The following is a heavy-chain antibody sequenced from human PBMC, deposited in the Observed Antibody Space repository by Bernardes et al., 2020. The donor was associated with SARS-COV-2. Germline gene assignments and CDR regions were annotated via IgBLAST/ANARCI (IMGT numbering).Heavy chain of an antibody. CDR3: ARGPDYYDSSGYYPHTLFDY. D-gene: IGHD3-22*01. CDR2: INHSGST. CDR1: GGSFSGYY. V-gene: IGHV4-34*01. J-gene: IGHJ4*02. Sequence: SEPLSLTCAVYGGSFSGYYWSWIRQPPGKGLEWIGEINHSGSTNYNPSLKSRVTISVDTSKNQFSLKLSSVTAADTAVYYCARGPDYYDSSGYYPHTLFDYWGQGTLVTVSS.